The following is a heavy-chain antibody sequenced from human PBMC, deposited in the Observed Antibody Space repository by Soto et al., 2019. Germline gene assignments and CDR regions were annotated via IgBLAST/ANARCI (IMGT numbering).Heavy chain of an antibody. V-gene: IGHV3-23*01. CDR2: ISSGGDVT. CDR3: ATDHRSLGIAGYDAFDI. J-gene: IGHJ3*02. Sequence: EVQLLQSGGGLVQPGGSLRLSCAASGFSFTNYAFNWVRQAPGQGLEWVSTISSGGDVTYYAESVKGRFTSSRDNSRNTLYVQMNSLRVDGTAVYYCATDHRSLGIAGYDAFDIWGQGKMVTVSS. D-gene: IGHD2-21*01. CDR1: GFSFTNYA.